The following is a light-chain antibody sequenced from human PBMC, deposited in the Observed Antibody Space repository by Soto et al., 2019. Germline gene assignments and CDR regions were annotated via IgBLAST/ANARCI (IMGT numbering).Light chain of an antibody. CDR1: HTISSSY. Sequence: EIVLTQSPGTLSLSPGERATLSCRASHTISSSYLAWYQQKPGQAPRLLMYGISRRATGIPDRFSGSGSGTDFTLTITRLESEDFAVYYWQQYVTSSPLTFGQGTKVEIK. CDR3: QQYVTSSPLT. V-gene: IGKV3-20*01. J-gene: IGKJ1*01. CDR2: GIS.